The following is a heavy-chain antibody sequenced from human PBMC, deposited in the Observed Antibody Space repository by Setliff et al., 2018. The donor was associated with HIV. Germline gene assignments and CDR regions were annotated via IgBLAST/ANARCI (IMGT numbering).Heavy chain of an antibody. CDR1: GASISGYY. Sequence: SETLSLTCTVSGASISGYYWSWIRQAAGKGLEWIGRIETSGGNIDSNPSFKSRVTMSGDTPKNQFSLKSSSVTAADTAVYYCARDGVWSSGLDAFDIWGQGTMVTVSS. D-gene: IGHD3-22*01. CDR3: ARDGVWSSGLDAFDI. V-gene: IGHV4-4*07. CDR2: IETSGGNI. J-gene: IGHJ3*02.